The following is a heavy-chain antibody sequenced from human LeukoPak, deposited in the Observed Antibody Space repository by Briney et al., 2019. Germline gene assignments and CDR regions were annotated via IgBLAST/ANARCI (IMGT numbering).Heavy chain of an antibody. CDR3: ARDKYSSSSGFDY. Sequence: GGSLRLSCAASWFTLKSHSMNWVRPAPGEGGEWGASISSSSTSISYADSVKGPFTNSRHHAKNSLYLQMHSLRAEDTAVYYCARDKYSSSSGFDYWGQGTLVTVSS. V-gene: IGHV3-21*01. D-gene: IGHD6-6*01. J-gene: IGHJ4*02. CDR2: ISSSSTSI. CDR1: WFTLKSHS.